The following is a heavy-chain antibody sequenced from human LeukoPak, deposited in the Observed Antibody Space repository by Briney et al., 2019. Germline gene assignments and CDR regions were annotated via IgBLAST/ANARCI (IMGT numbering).Heavy chain of an antibody. J-gene: IGHJ4*02. D-gene: IGHD6-13*01. Sequence: GGSLRLSCAASGFIVSSNHMSWVRQAPGKGLEWVSVIYSGGSTYYADSVKGRFTISRDNSKNTLYLRINSLRAEDTAVYYCASHSSSWYGFDHWGQGTLVTVSS. CDR1: GFIVSSNH. CDR2: IYSGGST. CDR3: ASHSSSWYGFDH. V-gene: IGHV3-53*01.